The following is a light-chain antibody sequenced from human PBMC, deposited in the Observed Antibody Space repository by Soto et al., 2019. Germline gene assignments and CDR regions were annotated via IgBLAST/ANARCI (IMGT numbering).Light chain of an antibody. Sequence: EIVMTQSPATLSVSPGERATLSCRASQSVSSNLAWYQQKPGQAPRLLIYGASTRATGIPARFSGSGSGTEFTLTISSLQSEDFATYYCQQYTTYPLTFGQGTKLEIK. V-gene: IGKV3-15*01. CDR3: QQYTTYPLT. J-gene: IGKJ2*01. CDR2: GAS. CDR1: QSVSSN.